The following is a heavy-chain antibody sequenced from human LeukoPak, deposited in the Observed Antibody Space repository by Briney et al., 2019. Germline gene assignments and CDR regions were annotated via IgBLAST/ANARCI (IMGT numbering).Heavy chain of an antibody. Sequence: SETLSLTCAVYGGSFSGYYWSWIRQPPGKGLEWIGSIYHSGSTYYNPSLKSRVTISVDTSKNQFSLKLSSVTAADTAVYYCARGPPLGYCSSTSCNERVDYWGQGTLVTVSS. D-gene: IGHD2-2*01. CDR2: IYHSGST. V-gene: IGHV4-34*01. J-gene: IGHJ4*02. CDR3: ARGPPLGYCSSTSCNERVDY. CDR1: GGSFSGYY.